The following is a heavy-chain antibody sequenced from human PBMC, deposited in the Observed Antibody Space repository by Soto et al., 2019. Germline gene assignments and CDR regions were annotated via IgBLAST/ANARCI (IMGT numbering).Heavy chain of an antibody. Sequence: GAPVKVSSKASGCTFTSYGISWARQAPGKGLEWMGWISAYNGNTNYAQKLQGRVTMTTDTSTSTAYMELRSLRSDDTAVYYCARRTLITEPSSGYGDFDYWGQGTLVTVSS. CDR3: ARRTLITEPSSGYGDFDY. J-gene: IGHJ4*02. D-gene: IGHD3-22*01. CDR1: GCTFTSYG. CDR2: ISAYNGNT. V-gene: IGHV1-18*01.